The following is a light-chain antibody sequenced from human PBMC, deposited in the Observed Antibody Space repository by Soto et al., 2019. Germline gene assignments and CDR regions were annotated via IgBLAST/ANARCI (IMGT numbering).Light chain of an antibody. V-gene: IGKV1-5*01. CDR2: DVS. CDR3: QPYNNN. Sequence: DIQMTQSPSTLSASVGDRVTITCRASHSITNWLAWYQQKPGKAPKVLIYDVSTLGSGVPSRFSGSGSGTEFTLTISSLQPDDFATYYCQPYNNNFGQRTKVEIK. CDR1: HSITNW. J-gene: IGKJ2*01.